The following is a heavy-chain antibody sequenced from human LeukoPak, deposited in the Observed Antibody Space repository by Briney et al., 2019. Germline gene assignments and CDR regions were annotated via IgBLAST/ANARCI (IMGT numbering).Heavy chain of an antibody. D-gene: IGHD5-18*01. CDR3: ARKGGEYSYGSFWYFDL. J-gene: IGHJ2*01. CDR1: GVSISGYY. CDR2: IPHTGST. V-gene: IGHV4-59*08. Sequence: SETLSLTCTVSGVSISGYYWGWIRQPPGKGLEWIGYIPHTGSTSYNPSLKSRVTISVDTSKNQFSVTLSSVTAADTAVYYCARKGGEYSYGSFWYFDLWGRGTLVTVSS.